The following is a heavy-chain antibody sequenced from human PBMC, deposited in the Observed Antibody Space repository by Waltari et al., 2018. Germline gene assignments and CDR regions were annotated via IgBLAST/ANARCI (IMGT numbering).Heavy chain of an antibody. CDR3: ARSTSRSYYFDY. CDR1: GGSIRSPY. V-gene: IGHV4-59*11. D-gene: IGHD3-10*01. CDR2: SYYSGST. Sequence: QVQLQESGPGLVKPSETLSLTCTVSGGSIRSPYWSWVRQPPGKGLEWIGYSYYSGSTNYNPSLKSRVTISVDTSKNQFSLKLSSVTAADTAVYYCARSTSRSYYFDYWGQGTLVTVSS. J-gene: IGHJ4*02.